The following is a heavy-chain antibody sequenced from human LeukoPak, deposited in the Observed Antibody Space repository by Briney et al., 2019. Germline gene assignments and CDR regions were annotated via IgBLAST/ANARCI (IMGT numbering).Heavy chain of an antibody. CDR2: IYYSGST. Sequence: SETLSLTCTVSGGSVSSGSYYWSWIRQPPGKGLEWIGYIYYSGSTNYNPSLKSRVTISVDTSKNQFSLKLSSVTAADTAVYYCARRVGVPNNWFDPWGQGTLVTVSS. J-gene: IGHJ5*02. V-gene: IGHV4-61*01. CDR3: ARRVGVPNNWFDP. CDR1: GGSVSSGSYY. D-gene: IGHD2-15*01.